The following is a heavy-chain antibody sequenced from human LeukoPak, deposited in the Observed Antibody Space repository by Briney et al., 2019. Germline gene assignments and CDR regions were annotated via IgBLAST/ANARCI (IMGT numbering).Heavy chain of an antibody. Sequence: ASVKVSCKASGYTFTGYYMHWVRQAPGQGLEWMGRINPNSGGTNYAQKFQGRVTMTRDTSISTAYMELSRLRSDDTAVYYCARDEGIYYSSANKEWGQGTLITVSS. V-gene: IGHV1-2*06. J-gene: IGHJ4*02. D-gene: IGHD3-10*01. CDR2: INPNSGGT. CDR3: ARDEGIYYSSANKE. CDR1: GYTFTGYY.